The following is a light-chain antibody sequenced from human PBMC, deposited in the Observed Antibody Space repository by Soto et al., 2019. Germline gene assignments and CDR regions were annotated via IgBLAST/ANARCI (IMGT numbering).Light chain of an antibody. Sequence: DIQMTPSPSTLSASVGDRVTITCRASQNINSWLAWYQQKPGKAPKLLIYKASNLESGVPSRFSGSGSGTDVTLTISSLQPDDFATYHCQQYESFFPLTFGGGTKVEIK. V-gene: IGKV1-5*03. CDR3: QQYESFFPLT. CDR1: QNINSW. J-gene: IGKJ4*01. CDR2: KAS.